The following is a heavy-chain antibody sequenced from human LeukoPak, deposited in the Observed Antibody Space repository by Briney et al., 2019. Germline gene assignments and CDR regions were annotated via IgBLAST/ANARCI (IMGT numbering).Heavy chain of an antibody. J-gene: IGHJ4*02. D-gene: IGHD3-22*01. CDR3: ARGEDYYDSSGYPLYYFDY. CDR1: GYTFTSYG. Sequence: ASVKVSCKASGYTFTSYGISWVRQAPGQGLEWMGWTSAYNGNTNYAQKLQGRVTMTTDTSTSTAYMELRSLRSDDTAVYYCARGEDYYDSSGYPLYYFDYWGQGTLVTVSS. CDR2: TSAYNGNT. V-gene: IGHV1-18*01.